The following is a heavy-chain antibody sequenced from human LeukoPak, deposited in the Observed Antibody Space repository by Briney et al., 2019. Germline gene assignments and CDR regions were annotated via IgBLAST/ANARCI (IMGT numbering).Heavy chain of an antibody. V-gene: IGHV4-34*01. CDR2: INHSGST. J-gene: IGHJ4*02. CDR1: GGSFSGYY. D-gene: IGHD6-13*01. CDR3: ATLGYSSSFDY. Sequence: SETLSLTRAVYGGSFSGYYWSWIRQPPGKGLEWIGEINHSGSTNYNPSLKSRVTISVDTSKNQFSLKLSSVTAADTAVYYCATLGYSSSFDYWGQGTLVTVSS.